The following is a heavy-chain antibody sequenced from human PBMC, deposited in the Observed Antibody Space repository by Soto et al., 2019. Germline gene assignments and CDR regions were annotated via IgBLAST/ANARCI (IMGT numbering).Heavy chain of an antibody. Sequence: QLQLQESGPGLVKSSETLSLTCSVSGASVSSSHYWGWIRQPPGKGLEWIGSVSYSGSPYYSPSFKSRITIYVETSSNRFSLRVRSLTATDTALYFCACPYNTGGFFDYGGQGKLVPVSS. V-gene: IGHV4-39*01. CDR3: ACPYNTGGFFDY. CDR1: GASVSSSHY. D-gene: IGHD1-20*01. J-gene: IGHJ4*02. CDR2: VSYSGSP.